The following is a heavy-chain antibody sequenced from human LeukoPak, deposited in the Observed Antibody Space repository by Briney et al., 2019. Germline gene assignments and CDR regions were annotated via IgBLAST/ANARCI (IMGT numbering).Heavy chain of an antibody. CDR1: GGTFSSYA. D-gene: IGHD2-15*01. CDR3: AKDRVAAYYYFDY. V-gene: IGHV1-69*13. CDR2: IIPIFGTA. Sequence: SVEVSCKASGGTFSSYAISWVRQAPGQGLGWMGGIIPIFGTANYAQKFQGRVTITADESTSTAYMELSSLRSEDTAVYYCAKDRVAAYYYFDYWGQGTLVTVSS. J-gene: IGHJ4*02.